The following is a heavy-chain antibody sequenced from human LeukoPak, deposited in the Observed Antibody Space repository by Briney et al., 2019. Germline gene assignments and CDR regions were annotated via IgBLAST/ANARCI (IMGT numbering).Heavy chain of an antibody. J-gene: IGHJ4*02. Sequence: SETLSLTCAVSGGSISSGGYSWSWIRQPPGKGLEWIGYIYHSGSTYYNPSLKSRVTISVDRSKNQFSLKLSSVTAADTAVYYCARADVGTAMVFDYWGQGTLVTVSS. CDR3: ARADVGTAMVFDY. V-gene: IGHV4-30-2*01. D-gene: IGHD5-18*01. CDR1: GGSISSGGYS. CDR2: IYHSGST.